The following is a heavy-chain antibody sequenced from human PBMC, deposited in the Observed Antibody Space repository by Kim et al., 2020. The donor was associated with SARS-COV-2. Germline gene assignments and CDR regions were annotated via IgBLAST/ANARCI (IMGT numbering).Heavy chain of an antibody. CDR2: IGTAGDT. Sequence: GGSLRLSCAASGFTFSSYDMHWVRQATGKGLEWVSAIGTAGDTYYPGSVKGRFTISRENAKNSLYLQMNSLRAGDTAVYYCARGRYCTNGVCYFGKYYYYYGMDVWGQGTTVTVSS. D-gene: IGHD2-8*01. CDR1: GFTFSSYD. J-gene: IGHJ6*02. CDR3: ARGRYCTNGVCYFGKYYYYYGMDV. V-gene: IGHV3-13*01.